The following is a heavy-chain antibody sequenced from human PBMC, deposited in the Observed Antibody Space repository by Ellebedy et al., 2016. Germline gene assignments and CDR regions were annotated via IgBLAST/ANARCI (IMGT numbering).Heavy chain of an antibody. D-gene: IGHD2-8*01. Sequence: GESLKISCVASGFTFSTFSMNWVRQAPGKGLEWISYIGGSGTIYYADSVKGRFTISRDNAKSSLYLQMNSLRVEDTAVYYCAREGDGVKWGFDPWGQGTPVTVSS. CDR3: AREGDGVKWGFDP. CDR1: GFTFSTFS. V-gene: IGHV3-48*04. CDR2: IGGSGTI. J-gene: IGHJ5*02.